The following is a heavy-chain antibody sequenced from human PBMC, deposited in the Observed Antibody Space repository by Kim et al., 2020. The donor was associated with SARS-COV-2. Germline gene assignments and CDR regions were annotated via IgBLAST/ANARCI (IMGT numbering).Heavy chain of an antibody. CDR3: AREGREMATSKGAFDM. J-gene: IGHJ3*02. D-gene: IGHD5-12*01. V-gene: IGHV4-30-4*01. CDR1: GGSISSGDYY. CDR2: IHYRGST. Sequence: SETLSLTCTVSGGSISSGDYYWSWVRQTPGKGLEWIGYIHYRGSTDYNPSLKSRISISVDTSKNQFSLKLNSVTAADTAVYYCAREGREMATSKGAFDMWGEGTMVTVSS.